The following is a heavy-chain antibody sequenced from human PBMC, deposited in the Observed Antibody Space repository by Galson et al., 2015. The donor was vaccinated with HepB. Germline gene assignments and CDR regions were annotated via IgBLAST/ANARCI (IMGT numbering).Heavy chain of an antibody. J-gene: IGHJ4*02. CDR3: ARELELLSGRGYCGGDCYIGPSFDY. CDR1: GYTFTSYY. Sequence: SVKVSCKASGYTFTSYYMHWVRQAPGQGLEWMGIINPSGGSTSYAQKFQGRVTMTRDTSTSTVYMELSSLRSEDTAVYYCARELELLSGRGYCGGDCYIGPSFDYWGQGTLVTVSS. CDR2: INPSGGST. V-gene: IGHV1-46*01. D-gene: IGHD2-21*02.